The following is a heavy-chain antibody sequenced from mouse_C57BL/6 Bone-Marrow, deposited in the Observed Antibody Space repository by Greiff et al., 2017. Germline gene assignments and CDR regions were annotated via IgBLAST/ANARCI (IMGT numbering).Heavy chain of an antibody. CDR2: ISDGGSYT. CDR3: ADYYGGAY. J-gene: IGHJ3*01. CDR1: GFTFSSYA. Sequence: EVQVVESGGGLVKPGGSLKLSCAASGFTFSSYAMSWVRQTPETRLEWVATISDGGSYTYYPDNVKGRFTISRDNAKNNLYLQMSHLNSEDTAMYYFADYYGGAYWGQGTLVTVSA. V-gene: IGHV5-4*01. D-gene: IGHD1-1*01.